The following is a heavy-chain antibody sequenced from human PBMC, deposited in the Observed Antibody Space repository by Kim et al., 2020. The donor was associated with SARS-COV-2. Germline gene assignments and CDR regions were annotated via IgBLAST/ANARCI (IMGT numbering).Heavy chain of an antibody. D-gene: IGHD2-21*01. Sequence: ASVKVSCKASGYTFTSYAMHWVRQAPGQRLEWMGWINAGNGNTKYSQKFQGRVTSTRDTSASTAYMELSSLRSEDTAVYYCATDKTPLAYCGGDCQTPLDYWGQGTLVTVSS. CDR3: ATDKTPLAYCGGDCQTPLDY. CDR1: GYTFTSYA. V-gene: IGHV1-3*01. J-gene: IGHJ4*02. CDR2: INAGNGNT.